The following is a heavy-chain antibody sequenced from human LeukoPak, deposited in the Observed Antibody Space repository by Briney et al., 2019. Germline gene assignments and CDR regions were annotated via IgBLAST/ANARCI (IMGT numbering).Heavy chain of an antibody. CDR1: GYTFTSYG. V-gene: IGHV1-18*01. Sequence: ASVKVSCKASGYTFTSYGISWVRQAPGQGLEWMGWISAYNGSTNYAQKLQGRVTMTTDTSTSTAYMELRSLRSDDTAVYYCAREGSYFADYYDSSAPGAFDIWGQGTMVTVSS. CDR3: AREGSYFADYYDSSAPGAFDI. CDR2: ISAYNGST. J-gene: IGHJ3*02. D-gene: IGHD3-22*01.